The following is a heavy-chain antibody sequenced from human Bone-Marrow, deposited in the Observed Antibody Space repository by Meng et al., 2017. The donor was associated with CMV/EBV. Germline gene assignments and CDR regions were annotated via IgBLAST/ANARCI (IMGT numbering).Heavy chain of an antibody. CDR1: GFTFRTSS. Sequence: GGSLRLSCAASGFTFRTSSMNWVRVRQAPGKGLEWISYISSSSDTIYYADSVKGRFTISRDNAKNSLYLQMNSLRAEDTAVYYCAREVWFDPWGQGTLVTVSS. CDR2: ISSSSDTI. CDR3: AREVWFDP. J-gene: IGHJ5*02. V-gene: IGHV3-48*04.